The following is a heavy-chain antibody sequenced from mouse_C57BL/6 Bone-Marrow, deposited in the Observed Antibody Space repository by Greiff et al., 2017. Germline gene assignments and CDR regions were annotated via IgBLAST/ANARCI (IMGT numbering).Heavy chain of an antibody. Sequence: VQLQQSGPGLVQPSQSLSITCTVSGFSLTRYAISWVRQPPGKGLAWLGVIWTGGGTNYNSALKSRLSISKNNSKSQYFLNMNSLQTDDTSRYYCARSDGYRYYFDYWGRGTALTVSS. CDR2: IWTGGGT. CDR3: ARSDGYRYYFDY. J-gene: IGHJ2*01. CDR1: GFSLTRYA. D-gene: IGHD2-3*01. V-gene: IGHV2-9-1*01.